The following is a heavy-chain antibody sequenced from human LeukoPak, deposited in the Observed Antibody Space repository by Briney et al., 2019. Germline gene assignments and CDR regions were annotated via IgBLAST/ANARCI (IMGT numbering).Heavy chain of an antibody. CDR1: GYTFTSYG. CDR2: ISAYNGNT. Sequence: ASVKVSCKASGYTFTSYGISWVRQAPGQGLEWMGWISAYNGNTNYAHSLQGRVTMTTDTSTTTAYMELRSLRSDDTAVYYCARDNSCISSSCGNSYMDVWGKGTTVTVSS. J-gene: IGHJ6*03. D-gene: IGHD2-2*01. V-gene: IGHV1-18*01. CDR3: ARDNSCISSSCGNSYMDV.